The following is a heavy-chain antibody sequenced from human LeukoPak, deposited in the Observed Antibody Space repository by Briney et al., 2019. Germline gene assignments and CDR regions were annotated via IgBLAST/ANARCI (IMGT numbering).Heavy chain of an antibody. D-gene: IGHD3-3*01. Sequence: ASVKVSCKASGNTFTDYYMHWVRQAPGQGLEWVGRINPNSGSTSYAQKFQGRVTMTSDTSINTAYRELNRLTSDDTAGYYCARDRLRLLGLGQDKPNWFDPWGQGTLVTVSS. J-gene: IGHJ5*02. V-gene: IGHV1-2*06. CDR2: INPNSGST. CDR3: ARDRLRLLGLGQDKPNWFDP. CDR1: GNTFTDYY.